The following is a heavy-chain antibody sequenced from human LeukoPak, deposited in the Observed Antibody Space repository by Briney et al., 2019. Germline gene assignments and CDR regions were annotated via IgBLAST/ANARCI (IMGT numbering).Heavy chain of an antibody. J-gene: IGHJ6*03. CDR1: GFTFSSYA. CDR2: ISGSGGST. V-gene: IGHV3-23*01. Sequence: GGSLRLSCAASGFTFSSYAMSWVRQAPGKGLEWVSAISGSGGSTYYADSVKGRFTISRDNSKNTLYLQMNSLRAEDTAVYYCAKVAQFGVVAPGYMDVWGKGTTVTVSS. D-gene: IGHD2-15*01. CDR3: AKVAQFGVVAPGYMDV.